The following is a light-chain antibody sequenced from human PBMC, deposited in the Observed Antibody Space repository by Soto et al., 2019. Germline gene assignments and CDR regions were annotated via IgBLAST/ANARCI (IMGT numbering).Light chain of an antibody. Sequence: QSVLPQPPSASGTPGQRVTIPCSGSSSNIGSNTVNWYQQLPGTAPKLLIYSNNQRPSGVPDRFSGSKSGTSASLAISGLQSEDEADYYCVAWDDSLNGYVVGTGTELTVL. CDR1: SSNIGSNT. CDR3: VAWDDSLNGYV. V-gene: IGLV1-44*01. CDR2: SNN. J-gene: IGLJ1*01.